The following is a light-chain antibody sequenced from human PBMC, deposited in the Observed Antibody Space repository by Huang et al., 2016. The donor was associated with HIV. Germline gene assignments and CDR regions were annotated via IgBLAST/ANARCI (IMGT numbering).Light chain of an antibody. CDR1: QNINTY. CDR2: SES. CDR3: QQGYSALIT. V-gene: IGKV1-39*01. Sequence: DILLTQSPSSLSASVGDRVTITCRASQNINTYLNWYQQKPGKAPNLLIHSESTLQTGVPSRFSGSGSGTDFTLTVNSLQPEDSATYYCQQGYSALITFGQGTRL. J-gene: IGKJ5*01.